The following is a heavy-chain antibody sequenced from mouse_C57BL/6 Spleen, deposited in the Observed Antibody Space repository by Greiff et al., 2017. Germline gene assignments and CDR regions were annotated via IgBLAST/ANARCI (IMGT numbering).Heavy chain of an antibody. D-gene: IGHD1-1*01. CDR2: IDPSDSDT. Sequence: QVQLQQPGAELVMPGASVKLSCKASGYTFTSYWMHWVKQRPGQGLEWIGEIDPSDSDTNYNQKFKGKSTLTVDKSSSTAYMQLSSLTSEDSAVYYCARAYDYGSSAWFAYWGQGTLVTVSA. J-gene: IGHJ3*01. CDR1: GYTFTSYW. V-gene: IGHV1-69*01. CDR3: ARAYDYGSSAWFAY.